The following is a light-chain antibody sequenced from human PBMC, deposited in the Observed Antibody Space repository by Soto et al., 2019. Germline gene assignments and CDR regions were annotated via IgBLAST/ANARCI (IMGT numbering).Light chain of an antibody. V-gene: IGKV1-13*02. CDR3: QQFNSXPLT. CDR2: DAS. CDR1: QGISSA. Sequence: AIQLTQSPSSLSASVGDRVTITCRASQGISSALAWYQQKPGKAPKLLIYDASSLESGVPSRXXXXXXGTXXXXXXXXXXPEXXXXXYCQQFNSXPLTFGGGTKVEIK. J-gene: IGKJ4*01.